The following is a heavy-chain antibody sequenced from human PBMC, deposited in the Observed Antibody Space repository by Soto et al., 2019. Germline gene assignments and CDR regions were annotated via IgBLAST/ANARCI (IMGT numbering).Heavy chain of an antibody. CDR2: IWYDGSNK. CDR1: GFPFSSYG. J-gene: IGHJ4*02. Sequence: GGSLRLSCAASGFPFSSYGMHWVRQAPGKGLEWVAVIWYDGSNKYYADSVKGRFTISRDNSKNTLYLQMNSLRAEDTAVYYCARDRTPWKRHVAAIAYWGQGTLVTVSS. D-gene: IGHD2-15*01. V-gene: IGHV3-33*01. CDR3: ARDRTPWKRHVAAIAY.